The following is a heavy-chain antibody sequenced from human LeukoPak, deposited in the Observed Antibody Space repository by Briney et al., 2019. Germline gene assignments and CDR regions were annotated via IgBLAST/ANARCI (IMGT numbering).Heavy chain of an antibody. CDR1: GITFSSSGITFSSYN. D-gene: IGHD3-3*01. CDR2: ISRSSGTI. Sequence: PGGSLRLSCTASGITFSSSGITFSSYNMNWVRQAPGKGLEWVSYISRSSGTIYYADPVKGRFTISRDNANNSLYLQMNSLRAEDTAVYYCYDFWSGYDYWGQGTLVTISS. J-gene: IGHJ4*02. V-gene: IGHV3-48*01. CDR3: YDFWSGYDY.